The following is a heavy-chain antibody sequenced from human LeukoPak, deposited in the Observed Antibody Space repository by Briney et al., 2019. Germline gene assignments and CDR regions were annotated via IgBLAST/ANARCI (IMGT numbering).Heavy chain of an antibody. J-gene: IGHJ2*01. V-gene: IGHV4-4*07. Sequence: PSETLSLTCTVSGGSISSSYWSWIRQPAGKGLEWIGRIYTSGSTSYNPSLKSRVTMSLDTSNNQFSLKLSSVTATDTAVYYCARDYRFGYRYGSHWYFDLWGRGILVTVSS. CDR2: IYTSGST. CDR3: ARDYRFGYRYGSHWYFDL. CDR1: GGSISSSY. D-gene: IGHD5-18*01.